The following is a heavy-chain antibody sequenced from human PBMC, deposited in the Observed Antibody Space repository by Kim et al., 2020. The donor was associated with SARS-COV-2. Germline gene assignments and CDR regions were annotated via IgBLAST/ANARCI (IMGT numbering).Heavy chain of an antibody. D-gene: IGHD3-16*02. V-gene: IGHV4-4*02. J-gene: IGHJ4*02. CDR1: GGSISSSNW. CDR3: ARVSSGRLGELSLSGPMKY. CDR2: IYHSGST. Sequence: SETLSLTCAVSGGSISSSNWWSWVRQPPGKGLEWIGEIYHSGSTNYNPSLKSRVTISVDKSKNQFSLKLSSVTAADTAVYYCARVSSGRLGELSLSGPMKYWGQGTLVTVSS.